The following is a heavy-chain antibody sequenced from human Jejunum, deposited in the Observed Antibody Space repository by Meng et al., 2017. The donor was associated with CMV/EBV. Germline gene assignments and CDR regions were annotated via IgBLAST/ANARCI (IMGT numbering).Heavy chain of an antibody. CDR1: GFSFSSYS. CDR3: AKVVDKWQTLRAMDY. D-gene: IGHD2-15*01. J-gene: IGHJ4*02. Sequence: SGFSFSSYSRNWVRQAPGKGLEWVSSISSAGTYSFYADSLRGRFTISRDNAKNSLYLQMNSLRVEDTAIYYCAKVVDKWQTLRAMDYWGQGTPVTVSS. V-gene: IGHV3-21*04. CDR2: ISSAGTYS.